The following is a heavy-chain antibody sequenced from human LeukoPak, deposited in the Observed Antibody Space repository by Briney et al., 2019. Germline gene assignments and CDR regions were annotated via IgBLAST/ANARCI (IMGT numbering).Heavy chain of an antibody. D-gene: IGHD2-8*02. CDR3: AKDAGTTGH. Sequence: GGSLRLSCAASGFTFTNFAMSWVRQAPGKGLEWVGRIKNKAKSYITEYAASVEGRFTISRDDSKNSLYLQMNSLKNEDTAVYYCAKDAGTTGHWGQGTLVTVSS. CDR1: GFTFTNFA. CDR2: IKNKAKSYIT. J-gene: IGHJ4*02. V-gene: IGHV3-72*01.